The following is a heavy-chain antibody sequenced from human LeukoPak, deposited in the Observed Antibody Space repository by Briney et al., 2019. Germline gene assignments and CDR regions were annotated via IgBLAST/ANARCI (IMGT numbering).Heavy chain of an antibody. J-gene: IGHJ4*02. V-gene: IGHV3-74*01. CDR1: GFTFSNDW. Sequence: GGSLRLSCAASGFTFSNDWMHWVRQAPGKGLVWVSRISRDGRSITYADSVKGRFTISRDNAKNTLYLEMNSLRAEDTAVYYCARDLGGYYYYFDYWGQGTLVTVSS. CDR2: ISRDGRSI. D-gene: IGHD3-22*01. CDR3: ARDLGGYYYYFDY.